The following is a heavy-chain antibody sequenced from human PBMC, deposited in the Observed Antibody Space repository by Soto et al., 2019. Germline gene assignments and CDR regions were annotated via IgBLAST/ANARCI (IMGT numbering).Heavy chain of an antibody. CDR1: GYTFTGYY. V-gene: IGHV1-2*02. CDR3: AIPIVVVPAAMTEDYGMDV. D-gene: IGHD2-2*01. CDR2: INPNSGGT. J-gene: IGHJ6*02. Sequence: GASVKVYCKASGYTFTGYYMHWVRQAPGQGLEWMGWINPNSGGTNYAQKFQGRVTMTRDTSISTAYMELSRLRSDDTAVYYCAIPIVVVPAAMTEDYGMDVWGQGTTVTV.